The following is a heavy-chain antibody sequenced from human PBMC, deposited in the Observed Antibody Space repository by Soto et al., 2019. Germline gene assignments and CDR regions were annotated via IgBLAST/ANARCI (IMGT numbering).Heavy chain of an antibody. CDR3: ARIPQIAVAGTRFGYFDL. CDR1: SGSISNGAYY. Sequence: QVQLQESGPGLVKPSQTLSLTCTVSSGSISNGAYYWSWIRQHPGKGLEWVAVIWYDGSNKYYADSVKGRFTISRDNSKNTLYLQMNSLGAEDTAVYYCARIPQIAVAGTRFGYFDLWGRGTLVTVSS. D-gene: IGHD6-19*01. J-gene: IGHJ2*01. V-gene: IGHV3-33*08. CDR2: IWYDGSNK.